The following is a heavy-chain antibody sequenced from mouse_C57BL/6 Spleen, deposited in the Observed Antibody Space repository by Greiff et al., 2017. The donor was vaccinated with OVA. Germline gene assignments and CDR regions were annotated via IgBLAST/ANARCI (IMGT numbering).Heavy chain of an antibody. CDR1: GYSITNGNHW. D-gene: IGHD4-1*01. CDR3: ARGNWEDYFDY. CDR2: ISSSGST. Sequence: ESGPALLKPSQTVSLTCTVTGYSITNGNHWWNWIRQVSGSKLEWIGYISSSGSTDSNPSTKSRISITRDTSTNPLFLPLHSVTTEDIATYYCARGNWEDYFDYWGQGTTLTVSS. V-gene: IGHV3-4*01. J-gene: IGHJ2*01.